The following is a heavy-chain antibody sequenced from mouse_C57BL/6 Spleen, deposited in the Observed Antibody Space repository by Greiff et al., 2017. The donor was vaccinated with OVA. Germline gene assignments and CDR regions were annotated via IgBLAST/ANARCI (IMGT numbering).Heavy chain of an antibody. D-gene: IGHD4-1*01. Sequence: QVQLKESGPGLVQPSQSLSITCTVSGFSLTSYGVHWVRQSPGKGLEWLGVIWSGGSTDYNSTFISKLSISKDNSKSQVFFKMNSLQSDYTTIYYCAREDGTSYFDYWGQGTTLTVSS. CDR1: GFSLTSYG. CDR3: AREDGTSYFDY. V-gene: IGHV2-2*01. CDR2: IWSGGST. J-gene: IGHJ2*01.